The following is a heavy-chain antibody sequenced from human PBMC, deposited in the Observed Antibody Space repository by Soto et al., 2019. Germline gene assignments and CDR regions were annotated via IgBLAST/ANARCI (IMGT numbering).Heavy chain of an antibody. Sequence: SDALSLTCTVSGGSVSSSRYYWGRVRQPPGKGLEWIGSVYYSGSTYYNPSLESRVTISVDTSKNQFSLKLSSVTAADTAAYYCARDKTGDYGDYHNWFDPWGQGTLVTVSS. CDR3: ARDKTGDYGDYHNWFDP. D-gene: IGHD4-17*01. V-gene: IGHV4-39*07. CDR2: VYYSGST. J-gene: IGHJ5*02. CDR1: GGSVSSSRYY.